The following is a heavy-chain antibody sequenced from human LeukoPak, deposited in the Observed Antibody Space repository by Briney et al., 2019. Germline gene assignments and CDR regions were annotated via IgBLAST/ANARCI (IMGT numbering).Heavy chain of an antibody. Sequence: ASVKVSCKASGYTFTSYYMHWVRQTPGQGLEWMGIINPSGGSTSYAQKFQGRVTMTRDTSTSTVYMELSSLRSEDTAVYYCARDVEMATIYYYYGMDVWGQGTTVTVSS. J-gene: IGHJ6*02. CDR1: GYTFTSYY. CDR3: ARDVEMATIYYYYGMDV. D-gene: IGHD5-24*01. CDR2: INPSGGST. V-gene: IGHV1-46*01.